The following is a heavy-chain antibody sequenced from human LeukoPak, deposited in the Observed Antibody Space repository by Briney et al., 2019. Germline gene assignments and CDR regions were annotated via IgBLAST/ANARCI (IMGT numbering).Heavy chain of an antibody. CDR2: NT. D-gene: IGHD1-26*01. CDR1: GGSISSGGYY. Sequence: SQTLSLTCTVSGGSISSGGYYWSWIRQHPGKGLEWIGYNTYYNPSLKSRVTISLDTSKNQFSLNLSSVTDTAVYYCVIFIMGTTTTDYWGQGTLVTVSS. V-gene: IGHV4-31*05. CDR3: VIFIMGTTTTDY. J-gene: IGHJ4*02.